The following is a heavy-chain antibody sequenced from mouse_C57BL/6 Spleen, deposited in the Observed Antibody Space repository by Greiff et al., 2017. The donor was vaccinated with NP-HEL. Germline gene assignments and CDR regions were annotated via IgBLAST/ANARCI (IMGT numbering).Heavy chain of an antibody. V-gene: IGHV1-80*01. Sequence: VQLQQSGAELVKPGASVKISCKASGYAFSSYWMNWVKQRPGKGLEWIGQIYPGDGDTNYNGKFKGKATLTADKSSSTAYMQLSSLTSEDSAVYFCARLSYYYGSSYEDYAMDYWGQGTSVTVSS. D-gene: IGHD1-1*01. J-gene: IGHJ4*01. CDR1: GYAFSSYW. CDR3: ARLSYYYGSSYEDYAMDY. CDR2: IYPGDGDT.